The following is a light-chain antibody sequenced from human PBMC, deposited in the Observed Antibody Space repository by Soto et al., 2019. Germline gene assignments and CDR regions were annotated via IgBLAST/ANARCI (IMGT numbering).Light chain of an antibody. V-gene: IGKV3-20*01. CDR1: QSVSSY. CDR3: QQYGRSPT. J-gene: IGKJ1*01. CDR2: DAS. Sequence: EVVMTQVPATLSVSQGERATLSCRASQSVSSYLAWYQQKPGQAPRLLIYDASNRATGIPDRFSGSGSGTDFTLTISRLEPEDFAVYYCQQYGRSPTFGQGTKVDI.